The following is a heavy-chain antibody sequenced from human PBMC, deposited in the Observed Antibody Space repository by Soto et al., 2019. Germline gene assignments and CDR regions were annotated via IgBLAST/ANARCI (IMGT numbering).Heavy chain of an antibody. CDR1: GGSISSSNW. J-gene: IGHJ6*02. Sequence: SETLSLTCAVSGGSISSSNWWSWVRQPPGKGLEWIGEIYHSGSTNYNPSLKSRVTISVDKSKNQFSLKLSSATAADTAVYYCARQSGGYYYYGMDVWGQGTTVTVSS. CDR3: ARQSGGYYYYGMDV. D-gene: IGHD1-26*01. CDR2: IYHSGST. V-gene: IGHV4-4*02.